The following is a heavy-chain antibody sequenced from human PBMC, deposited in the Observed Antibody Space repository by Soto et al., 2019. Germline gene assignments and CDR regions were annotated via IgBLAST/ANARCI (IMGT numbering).Heavy chain of an antibody. CDR3: ARVTVTTLFDY. Sequence: QVQLQESGPGLVKPSETLSLTCTVSGGSVSSGSYYWSWLRQPPGKGLEWIGYIYYSGSTNYNPSQMRRVTISVDTSKDQFTLQLSSVTAADTVVYYCARVTVTTLFDYWGQGTLVTVSS. CDR2: IYYSGST. CDR1: GGSVSSGSYY. J-gene: IGHJ4*02. D-gene: IGHD4-17*01. V-gene: IGHV4-61*01.